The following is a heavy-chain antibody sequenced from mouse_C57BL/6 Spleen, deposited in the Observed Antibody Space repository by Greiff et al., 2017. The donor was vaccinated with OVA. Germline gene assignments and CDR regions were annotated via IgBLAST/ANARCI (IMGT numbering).Heavy chain of an antibody. V-gene: IGHV7-3*01. CDR2: IRNKANGYTT. D-gene: IGHD1-1*01. CDR3: ARLYYGSYYFDD. CDR1: GFTFTDYY. Sequence: EVQRVESGGGLVQPGGSLSLSCAASGFTFTDYYMSWVRQPPGQALEWLGFIRNKANGYTTEYSASVKGRFTISRDNSQSILYLQMNALRAEDSATYYCARLYYGSYYFDDWGQGTTLTVSS. J-gene: IGHJ2*01.